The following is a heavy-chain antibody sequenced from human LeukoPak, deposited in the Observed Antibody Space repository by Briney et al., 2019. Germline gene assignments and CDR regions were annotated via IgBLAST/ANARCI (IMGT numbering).Heavy chain of an antibody. CDR1: GFTFNYYA. CDR2: LSGSGGTT. CDR3: ATGGDWKTRYFDD. V-gene: IGHV3-23*01. J-gene: IGHJ4*02. Sequence: GGSLRLSCATSGFTFNYYAMSWVRQAPGKGLEWVSSLSGSGGTTYYADSVKGRFTISRDNSKNTLFLQMSSLRAEDTAVYHCATGGDWKTRYFDDWGQGTLVSVSS. D-gene: IGHD1-1*01.